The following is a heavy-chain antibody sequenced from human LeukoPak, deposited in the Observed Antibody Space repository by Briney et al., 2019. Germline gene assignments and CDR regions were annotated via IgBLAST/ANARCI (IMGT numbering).Heavy chain of an antibody. Sequence: AGGSLRLSCAASGFTFDDYGMSWVRQAPGKGLEWVSAINWNGNRTSYADSVKGRFTISSDNAKNSLYLQMNSLRAEDTDLYYCARSLGRRRIAAAGMDYFDYWGQGTLVTVSS. CDR2: INWNGNRT. CDR1: GFTFDDYG. CDR3: ARSLGRRRIAAAGMDYFDY. V-gene: IGHV3-20*04. D-gene: IGHD6-13*01. J-gene: IGHJ4*02.